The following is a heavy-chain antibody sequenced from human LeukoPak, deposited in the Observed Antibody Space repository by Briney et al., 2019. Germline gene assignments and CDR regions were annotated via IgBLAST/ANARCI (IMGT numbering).Heavy chain of an antibody. J-gene: IGHJ4*02. Sequence: PGGSLSLSCTASGFNFRSYAMSWVRQAPGKGLEWVSEVSATISTTYYADSVKGRFTISRDDSKNAMYLQMDSLRAEDTAVYYCAKKWSEPSTGFDYWGQGALVTVSS. CDR1: GFNFRSYA. CDR3: AKKWSEPSTGFDY. V-gene: IGHV3-23*01. CDR2: VSATISTT. D-gene: IGHD2-15*01.